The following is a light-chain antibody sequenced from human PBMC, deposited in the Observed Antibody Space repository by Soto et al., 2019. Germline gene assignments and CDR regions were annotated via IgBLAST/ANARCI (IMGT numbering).Light chain of an antibody. Sequence: EIVLTQSACTLSLSPGERATLSCRSSQSVSSSYLACYQQKPGQAPRLLIHGASTRATGFPARFSGSGSGTDFTLTISSLQSEDFAVYYCQQYNNWPWTFGQGTKVDIK. CDR2: GAS. CDR3: QQYNNWPWT. V-gene: IGKV3-15*01. CDR1: QSVSSSY. J-gene: IGKJ1*01.